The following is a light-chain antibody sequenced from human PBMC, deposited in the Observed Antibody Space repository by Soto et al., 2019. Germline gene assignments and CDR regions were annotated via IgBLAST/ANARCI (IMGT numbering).Light chain of an antibody. CDR1: TSNIGSDT. Sequence: QSVLTQPPSASGTPGQRFTISCSGSTSNIGSDTVNWYQQLPGTAPKLLIYRNTQRPSGVPDRFSGSKSGASASLAISGLQSEDEADYYCASWDDSLDVVVFGGGTKVTVL. V-gene: IGLV1-44*01. J-gene: IGLJ2*01. CDR3: ASWDDSLDVVV. CDR2: RNT.